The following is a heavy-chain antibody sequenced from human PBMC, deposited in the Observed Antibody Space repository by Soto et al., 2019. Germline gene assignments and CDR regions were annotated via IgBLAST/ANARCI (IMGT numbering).Heavy chain of an antibody. J-gene: IGHJ5*02. CDR2: ISWNSGYK. Sequence: EVHLLESGGGSVQPGRSLRLSCAASGFTFDDYAMYWVRQAPGKGLEWVSGISWNSGYKRYADSVKGRCAISRDNAKNYLYLEMHSLRPDDTALYYCAKGGSAALIAAAGTDKWFDPWGQGTQFTVSP. V-gene: IGHV3-9*01. CDR1: GFTFDDYA. D-gene: IGHD6-13*01. CDR3: AKGGSAALIAAAGTDKWFDP.